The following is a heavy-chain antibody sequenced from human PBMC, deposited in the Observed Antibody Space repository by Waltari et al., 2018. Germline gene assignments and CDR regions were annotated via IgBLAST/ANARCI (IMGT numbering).Heavy chain of an antibody. CDR1: TGYD. J-gene: IGHJ4*02. CDR3: ARAGLDY. CDR2: INHSGST. Sequence: TGYDRSWIRQPPGKGLEWIGEINHSGSTNYNPSLKSRVTISVDTSKNQFSLKLSSVTAADTAVYYCARAGLDYWGQGTLVTVSS. V-gene: IGHV4-34*01.